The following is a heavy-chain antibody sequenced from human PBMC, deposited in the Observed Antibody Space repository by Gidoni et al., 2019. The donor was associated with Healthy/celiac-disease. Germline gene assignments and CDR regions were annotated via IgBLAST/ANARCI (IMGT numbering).Heavy chain of an antibody. V-gene: IGHV1-18*01. CDR2: IRAYNGNT. CDR3: ARDIVVVTGSWFDP. Sequence: QVQLVQSGAEVKKPGASVKVSCTASGYTFTSYGISWVRQAPGQGLAGTGWIRAYNGNTNYAQKLQGRVTMTTDTSTSTAYMELRSLRSDDTAVYYCARDIVVVTGSWFDPWGQGTLVTVSS. D-gene: IGHD2-21*02. J-gene: IGHJ5*02. CDR1: GYTFTSYG.